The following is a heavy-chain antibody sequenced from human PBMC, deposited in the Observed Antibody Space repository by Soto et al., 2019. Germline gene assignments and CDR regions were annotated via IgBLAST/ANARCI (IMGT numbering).Heavy chain of an antibody. CDR2: INWNSGRI. J-gene: IGHJ4*02. Sequence: EVQLVESGGGLVQPGRSLRLSCVASGFTFDDYAMHWVRQAPGKGLEWVSGINWNSGRINYVDSVKGRFTISIDNANNSLYLQMNSLRTEDSALYYCAKSNSSTIPPDYWGQGTLVTVSS. D-gene: IGHD6-6*01. CDR1: GFTFDDYA. V-gene: IGHV3-9*01. CDR3: AKSNSSTIPPDY.